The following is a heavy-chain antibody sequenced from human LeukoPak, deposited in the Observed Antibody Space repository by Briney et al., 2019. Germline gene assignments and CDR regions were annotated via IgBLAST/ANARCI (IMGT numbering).Heavy chain of an antibody. CDR2: ISGSGGST. V-gene: IGHV3-23*01. Sequence: GGSLRLSCAAARFTFSSYNMHWVRQAPGKGLEWVSAISGSGGSTYYADSVKGRFTISRDNSKNTLYLQMNSLRAEDTAVYYCAKQGLDYGGNWFGYWGQGTLVTVSS. D-gene: IGHD4-23*01. CDR1: RFTFSSYN. CDR3: AKQGLDYGGNWFGY. J-gene: IGHJ4*02.